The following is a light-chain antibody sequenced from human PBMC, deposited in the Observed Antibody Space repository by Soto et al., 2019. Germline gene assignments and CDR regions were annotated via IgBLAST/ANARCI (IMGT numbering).Light chain of an antibody. V-gene: IGLV2-8*01. CDR1: SSDVGGYSY. CDR2: EVS. J-gene: IGLJ1*01. CDR3: SSYAGSNNFV. Sequence: QSALTQPRSVSGSPGHSVTISCTGTSSDVGGYSYVSWYQQHPGKAPKLMIYEVSRRPSGVPDRFSGSKSGNTASLTVSGLQAEDEAHYYCSSYAGSNNFVFGTGTKLTVL.